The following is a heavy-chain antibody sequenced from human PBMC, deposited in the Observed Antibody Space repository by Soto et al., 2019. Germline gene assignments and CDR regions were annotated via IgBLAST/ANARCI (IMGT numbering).Heavy chain of an antibody. V-gene: IGHV4-30-2*01. CDR3: ARAQFYSGSGNYNNLMFDA. CDR1: GGSIGGVGYS. D-gene: IGHD3-10*01. CDR2: MYHSGTF. Sequence: PSETLSLTCAVSGGSIGGVGYSWSWIRQPPGGGLEWIGYMYHSGTFLKSPSLKTRLTMSLDMSKNQFSLTLNSMTAADTAVCYCARAQFYSGSGNYNNLMFDAWGQGTLVTVSS. J-gene: IGHJ5*02.